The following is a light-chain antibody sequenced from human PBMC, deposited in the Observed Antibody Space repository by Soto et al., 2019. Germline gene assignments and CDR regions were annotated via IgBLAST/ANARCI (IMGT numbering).Light chain of an antibody. CDR2: GAS. CDR3: QQYYTWPS. V-gene: IGKV3-15*01. Sequence: EIVMTQSPATVSVSPGDRVTLSCRASQRVSPNVAWYQQRPGQPPRLLIFGASTRATGIPGRFSGSGSGTEFTLTISSLESEDFAVYYCQQYYTWPSFGQGTRLEI. CDR1: QRVSPN. J-gene: IGKJ5*01.